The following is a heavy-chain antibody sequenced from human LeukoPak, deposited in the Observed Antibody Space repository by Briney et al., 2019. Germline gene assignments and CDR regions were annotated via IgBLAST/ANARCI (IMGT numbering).Heavy chain of an antibody. J-gene: IGHJ4*02. D-gene: IGHD1-26*01. V-gene: IGHV1-24*01. CDR3: ATEYRYSGSYSDFDY. Sequence: ASVKVSCKVSGYTLTELSMHWVRQAPGKGLEWMGGFDPEDGETIYAQKFQGRVTMTEDTSTDTAYMELSSLRSEDTAVYYCATEYRYSGSYSDFDYWGQGTLVTVTP. CDR2: FDPEDGET. CDR1: GYTLTELS.